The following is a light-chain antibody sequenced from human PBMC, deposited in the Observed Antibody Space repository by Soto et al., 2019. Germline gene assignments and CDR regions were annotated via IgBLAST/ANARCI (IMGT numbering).Light chain of an antibody. CDR2: EVS. J-gene: IGLJ1*01. V-gene: IGLV2-14*01. Sequence: QSVLTQPASVSGSPGQSITISCTGTSSDVGGYNYVSWYQQHPGKAPKLMIYEVSNRPSRVSNRFSGSKSGNTASLTISGLQAEDEADYYCSSYTRSSTSYVFGNGTKLTVL. CDR3: SSYTRSSTSYV. CDR1: SSDVGGYNY.